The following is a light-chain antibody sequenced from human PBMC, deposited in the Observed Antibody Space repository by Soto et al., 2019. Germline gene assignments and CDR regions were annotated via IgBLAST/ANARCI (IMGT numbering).Light chain of an antibody. CDR2: DVS. J-gene: IGLJ3*02. CDR3: SSYTRSNTVV. Sequence: QSALTQPASVSGSPGQSITISCTGTNNDVGAYNYVSWFQQHPGKAPKTMIYDVSNRPSGVSNRFSGSKSGNTASLTISGLQAKDEADYYCSSYTRSNTVVFGGGTKVTVL. V-gene: IGLV2-14*03. CDR1: NNDVGAYNY.